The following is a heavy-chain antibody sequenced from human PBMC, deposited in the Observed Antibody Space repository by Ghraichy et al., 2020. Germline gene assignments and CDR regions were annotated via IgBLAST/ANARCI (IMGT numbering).Heavy chain of an antibody. CDR1: GGSISSGGYY. D-gene: IGHD2-2*01. Sequence: SETLSLTCTVSGGSISSGGYYWSWIRQHPGKGLEWIGYIYYSGSTYYNPSLKSRVTISVDTSKNQFSLKLSSVTAADTAVYYCARESRYQLLSLRFDPWGQGTLVTVSS. V-gene: IGHV4-31*03. J-gene: IGHJ5*02. CDR3: ARESRYQLLSLRFDP. CDR2: IYYSGST.